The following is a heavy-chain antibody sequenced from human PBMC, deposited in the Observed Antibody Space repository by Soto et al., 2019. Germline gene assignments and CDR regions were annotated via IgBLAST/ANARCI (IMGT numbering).Heavy chain of an antibody. CDR3: ARDSSSPGEPYYFDY. CDR2: ISYDGSNK. Sequence: GGSLRLSCAASGFTFSSYAMHWVRQAPGKGLEWVAVISYDGSNKYYADSVKGRFTISRDNSKNTLYLQMNSLRAEDTAVYYRARDSSSPGEPYYFDYWGQGTLVTVSS. D-gene: IGHD6-6*01. CDR1: GFTFSSYA. V-gene: IGHV3-30-3*01. J-gene: IGHJ4*02.